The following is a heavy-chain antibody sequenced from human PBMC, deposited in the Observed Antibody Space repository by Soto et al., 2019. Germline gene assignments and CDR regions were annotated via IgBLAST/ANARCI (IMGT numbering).Heavy chain of an antibody. CDR3: AKAYGSLGIEVAGSTGAADY. Sequence: PGTGLEWVSAISGSGGSTYYADSVKGRFTISRDNSKNTLYLQMNSLRAEDTAVYYCAKAYGSLGIEVAGSTGAADYWGQGTLVTVSA. CDR2: ISGSGGST. D-gene: IGHD6-19*01. J-gene: IGHJ4*02. V-gene: IGHV3-23*01.